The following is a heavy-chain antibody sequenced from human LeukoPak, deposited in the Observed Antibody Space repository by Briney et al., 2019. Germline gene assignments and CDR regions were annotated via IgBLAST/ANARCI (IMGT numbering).Heavy chain of an antibody. V-gene: IGHV1-2*06. CDR2: INPNSGGT. CDR1: GGTFSSYA. Sequence: ASVKVSCKASGGTFSSYAISWVRQAPGQGLEWMGRINPNSGGTNYAQKFQGRVTMTRDTSISTAYMELSRLRSDDTAVNYCASSRYCSSTSCYKERDYWGQGTLVTVSS. J-gene: IGHJ4*02. CDR3: ASSRYCSSTSCYKERDY. D-gene: IGHD2-2*02.